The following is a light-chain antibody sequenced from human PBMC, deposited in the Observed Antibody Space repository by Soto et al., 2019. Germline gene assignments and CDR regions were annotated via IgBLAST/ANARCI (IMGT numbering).Light chain of an antibody. CDR2: GAS. J-gene: IGKJ2*01. CDR1: QGVSTK. Sequence: ETVMTQSPATLSVSPGERATLSCRASQGVSTKLAWYQQKPGQAPRLLIYGASTRANGIPATFSGSGSGTEFTLTISSLQSEDSAVYYCQQYNNWPNTFGQGTKLEIK. CDR3: QQYNNWPNT. V-gene: IGKV3-15*01.